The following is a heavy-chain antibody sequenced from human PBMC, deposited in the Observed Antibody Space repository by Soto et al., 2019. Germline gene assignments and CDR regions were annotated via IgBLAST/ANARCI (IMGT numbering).Heavy chain of an antibody. D-gene: IGHD3-10*01. V-gene: IGHV1-69*14. CDR2: IIPIFGPA. J-gene: IGHJ6*01. CDR1: GGTFSNYA. Sequence: QVQLVQSGAEVKKPGSSVKVSCKASGGTFSNYAFTWVRQAPGQGLERVGGIIPIFGPANYAQNFQGRVTITADIFASTTYMELSSLRSEDTAVYYCARAFESGGFYYGMDVW. CDR3: ARAFESGGFYYGMDV.